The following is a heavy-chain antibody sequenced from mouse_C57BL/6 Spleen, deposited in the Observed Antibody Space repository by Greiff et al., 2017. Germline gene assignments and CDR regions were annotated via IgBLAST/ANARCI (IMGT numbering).Heavy chain of an antibody. CDR1: GYSITSGYY. V-gene: IGHV3-6*01. CDR2: ISYDGSN. Sequence: EVQLQESGPGLVKPSPSLSLTCSVTGYSITSGYYWNWIRQFPGNKLEWMGYISYDGSNNYNPSLKNRISITRDTSKNQFFLKLNSVTTEDTATYYCVIYYDYAFAYWGQGTLVTVSA. CDR3: VIYYDYAFAY. J-gene: IGHJ3*01. D-gene: IGHD2-4*01.